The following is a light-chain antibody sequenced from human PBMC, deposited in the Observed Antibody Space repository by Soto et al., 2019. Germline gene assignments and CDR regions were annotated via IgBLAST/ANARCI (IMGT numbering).Light chain of an antibody. CDR1: QSISSW. J-gene: IGKJ1*01. V-gene: IGKV1-5*01. Sequence: DIQMTQSPSTLSASVGDRVTITCRASQSISSWLAWYQQKPGKAPKLLIYDASSLESGVPSRFSGSGSGTEFTLPISSLQPDDFATYYCQQYNSPRRTFGQGTKVEIK. CDR2: DAS. CDR3: QQYNSPRRT.